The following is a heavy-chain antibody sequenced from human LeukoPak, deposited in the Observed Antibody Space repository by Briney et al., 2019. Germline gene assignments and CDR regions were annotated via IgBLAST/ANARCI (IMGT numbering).Heavy chain of an antibody. CDR2: ISSSSSYI. D-gene: IGHD2-15*01. J-gene: IGHJ2*01. CDR3: ARDGLAAATLHWCFDL. Sequence: GGSLRLSCAASGFTFSSYSMNWVRQAPGKGLEWVSSISSSSSYIYYADSVKGRFTISRDNAKNSLYLQMNSLRAEDTAVCYCARDGLAAATLHWCFDLWGRGTLVTVSS. V-gene: IGHV3-21*01. CDR1: GFTFSSYS.